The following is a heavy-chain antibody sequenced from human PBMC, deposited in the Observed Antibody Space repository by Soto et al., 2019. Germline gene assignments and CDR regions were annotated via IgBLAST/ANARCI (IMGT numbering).Heavy chain of an antibody. CDR1: GGSFSGYY. CDR2: INHSGST. J-gene: IGHJ4*02. Sequence: PSETLSLTCAVYGGSFSGYYWSWIRQPPGKGLEWIGEINHSGSTNYNPSLKSRVTISVDTSKNRFSLKLSSVTAADTAVYYCARLSGSYSKLDYWGQGTLVTVSS. V-gene: IGHV4-34*01. D-gene: IGHD1-26*01. CDR3: ARLSGSYSKLDY.